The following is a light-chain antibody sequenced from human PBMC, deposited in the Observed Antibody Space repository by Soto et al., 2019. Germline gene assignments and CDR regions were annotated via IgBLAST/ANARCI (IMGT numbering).Light chain of an antibody. V-gene: IGLV2-8*01. CDR3: SSYAGSNSYV. CDR1: SSDIGGYNY. J-gene: IGLJ1*01. Sequence: QSALTQPPSASGSPGQSVTISCTGTSSDIGGYNYVSWYQQHPGKAPKLMTYEVSKRPSGVPDRFSGSKSGNTASLTVSGLQAEDEADYYCSSYAGSNSYVFGSGTKVTVL. CDR2: EVS.